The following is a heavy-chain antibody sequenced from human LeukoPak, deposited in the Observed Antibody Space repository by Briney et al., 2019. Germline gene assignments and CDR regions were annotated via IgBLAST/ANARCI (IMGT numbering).Heavy chain of an antibody. J-gene: IGHJ3*02. Sequence: PGGSPRLSCSASGFTFSSYAMHWVRQAPGKGLEYVSAISSNGGSTYYADSVKGRFTISRDNSKNTLYLQMSSLRAEDTAVYYCVKAPPSYYDILTGYYWGAFDIWGQGTMVTVSS. V-gene: IGHV3-64D*06. CDR1: GFTFSSYA. CDR2: ISSNGGST. D-gene: IGHD3-9*01. CDR3: VKAPPSYYDILTGYYWGAFDI.